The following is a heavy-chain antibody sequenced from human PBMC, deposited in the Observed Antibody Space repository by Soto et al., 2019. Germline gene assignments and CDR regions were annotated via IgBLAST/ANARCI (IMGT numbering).Heavy chain of an antibody. CDR1: GGTFSSYA. V-gene: IGHV1-69*01. CDR2: IVPIFRRI. Sequence: VQLVQSGAEVKKPRSSAKVSCKVSGGTFSSYAISWVQLAPGQGLEWLGGIVPIFRRIDYAQKFQDRVTITADESTSTAHMELSSLISADTAVYYCAKLDGYAVTSGWPDYWGPGTQVTVSP. CDR3: AKLDGYAVTSGWPDY. D-gene: IGHD6-19*01. J-gene: IGHJ4*02.